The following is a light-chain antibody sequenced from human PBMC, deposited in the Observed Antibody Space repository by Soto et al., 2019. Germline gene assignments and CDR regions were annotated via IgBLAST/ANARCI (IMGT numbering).Light chain of an antibody. J-gene: IGLJ1*01. Sequence: ALTQPASVSGCPGQSIAISCTGTSSDVGGYDYVSWYQQHPDKAPKLMIYEVTKRPSGVSNRFSGSKSGNTASLTISGLQPEDEADYYCSSHTSGSTRVFGSGTKVTVL. CDR2: EVT. V-gene: IGLV2-14*01. CDR3: SSHTSGSTRV. CDR1: SSDVGGYDY.